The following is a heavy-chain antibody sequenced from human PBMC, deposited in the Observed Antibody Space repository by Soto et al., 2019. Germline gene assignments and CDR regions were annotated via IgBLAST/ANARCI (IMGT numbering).Heavy chain of an antibody. V-gene: IGHV3-30*18. CDR3: AKGGRQWLVTSDFNY. CDR2: VSHDGRNT. J-gene: IGHJ4*02. D-gene: IGHD6-19*01. Sequence: VQLVESGGGVVQPGRSLRLSCAASGFTFSDYAMHWVRQAPGKGLEWVAVVSHDGRNTHYADSVKGRFTISRDSSKNTVSLAMTSQRAEDMHVYYGAKGGRQWLVTSDFNYWGQGALVTVSS. CDR1: GFTFSDYA.